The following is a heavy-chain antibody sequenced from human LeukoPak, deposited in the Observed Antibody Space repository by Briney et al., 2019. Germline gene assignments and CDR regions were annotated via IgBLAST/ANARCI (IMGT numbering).Heavy chain of an antibody. J-gene: IGHJ4*02. CDR1: GVTLSDIY. V-gene: IGHV4-34*01. CDR2: INHGGST. Sequence: SETLSLTCAVHGVTLSDIYWSWLRPPPGQGLEGSGEINHGGSTNYHPSLKRRFSTSVETSKNQSTLKPSTVTAADTAVYYGARCLKHHYECSGYYLYDFECWGQGYLVTVSS. D-gene: IGHD3-22*01. CDR3: ARCLKHHYECSGYYLYDFEC.